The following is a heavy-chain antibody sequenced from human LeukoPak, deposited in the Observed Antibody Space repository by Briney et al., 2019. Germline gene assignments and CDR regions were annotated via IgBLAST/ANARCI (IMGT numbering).Heavy chain of an antibody. J-gene: IGHJ5*02. CDR2: ISGSGGST. CDR1: GFTFSSYG. V-gene: IGHV3-23*01. CDR3: AKMTAWSLTGYYNDWFDP. Sequence: PGGSLRLSCAASGFTFSSYGMSWVRQAPGKGLEWVSAISGSGGSTYYADSVKGRFTISIDNSKNTLYLQMNSLRAEDTAVYYCAKMTAWSLTGYYNDWFDPWGQGTLVTVSS. D-gene: IGHD3-9*01.